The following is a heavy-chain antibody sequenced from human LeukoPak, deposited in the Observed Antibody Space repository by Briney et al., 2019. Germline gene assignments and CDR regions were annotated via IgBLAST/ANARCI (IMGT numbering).Heavy chain of an antibody. J-gene: IGHJ4*02. CDR2: ISYDGSNK. CDR3: VKDEGEVQLAY. CDR1: GFTFSSYG. Sequence: GGSLRLSCAASGFTFSSYGMHWVRHAPGKGLEWVAVISYDGSNKYYADSVKGRFTISRDNSKNTLYLQMNSLRADDTAVYYCVKDEGEVQLAYWGQGTLVTVSS. D-gene: IGHD1-1*01. V-gene: IGHV3-30*18.